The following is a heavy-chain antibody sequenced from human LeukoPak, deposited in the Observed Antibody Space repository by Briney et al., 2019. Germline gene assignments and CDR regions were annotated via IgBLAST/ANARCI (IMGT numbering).Heavy chain of an antibody. V-gene: IGHV4-39*01. J-gene: IGHJ6*03. CDR2: IYYSGST. CDR3: ARLAGAAAGFYYYYYYMDV. CDR1: GGSISSSSYY. Sequence: PSETLSLTCTVSGGSISSSSYYWGWIRQPPGKGLEWIGSIYYSGSTYYSPSLKSRVTISVDTSKNQFSLKLSSVTAADTAVYYCARLAGAAAGFYYYYYYMDVWGKGTTVTVSS. D-gene: IGHD6-13*01.